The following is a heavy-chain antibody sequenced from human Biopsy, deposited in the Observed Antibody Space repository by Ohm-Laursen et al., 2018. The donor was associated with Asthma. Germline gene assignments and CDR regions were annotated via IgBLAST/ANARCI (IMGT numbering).Heavy chain of an antibody. Sequence: SLRLSCAASGFAFRSYAMNWVRQAPGKGLEWAAVISYDGSITHYADSVKGRFTISRDNSKNTVYLDISSLRIEDTAVFYCGIVVAANPFQGDCWGQGTLVTVSS. V-gene: IGHV3-30*03. CDR2: ISYDGSIT. CDR3: GIVVAANPFQGDC. D-gene: IGHD2-15*01. J-gene: IGHJ4*02. CDR1: GFAFRSYA.